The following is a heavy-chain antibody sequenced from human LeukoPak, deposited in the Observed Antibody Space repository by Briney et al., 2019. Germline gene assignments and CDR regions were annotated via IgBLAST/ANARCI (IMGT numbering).Heavy chain of an antibody. V-gene: IGHV3-23*01. Sequence: GGSLRLSCAASGFTFSSYAMSWVRQAPGKGLEWVSAISGSGGSTYYADSVKGRFTISRDNSENTLYLQMNSLRAEDTAVYYCAKASLYSSSPGWGQGTLVTVSS. CDR2: ISGSGGST. J-gene: IGHJ4*02. D-gene: IGHD6-13*01. CDR3: AKASLYSSSPG. CDR1: GFTFSSYA.